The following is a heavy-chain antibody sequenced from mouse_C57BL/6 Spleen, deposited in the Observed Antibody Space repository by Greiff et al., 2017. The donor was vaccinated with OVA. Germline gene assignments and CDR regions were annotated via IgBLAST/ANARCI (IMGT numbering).Heavy chain of an antibody. CDR1: GYAFSSSW. CDR2: IYPGDGDT. V-gene: IGHV1-82*01. D-gene: IGHD2-3*01. CDR3: ARLDDGRYYFDY. J-gene: IGHJ2*01. Sequence: QVQLKQSGPELVKPGASVKISCKASGYAFSSSWMNWVKQRPGKGLEWIGRIYPGDGDTNYNGKFKGKATLTADKSSSTAYMQLSSLTSEDSAVYFCARLDDGRYYFDYWGQGTTLTVSS.